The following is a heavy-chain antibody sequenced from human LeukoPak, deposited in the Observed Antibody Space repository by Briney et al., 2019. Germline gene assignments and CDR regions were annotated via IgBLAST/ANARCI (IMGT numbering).Heavy chain of an antibody. CDR1: GLTVSSNY. Sequence: GGSLRLSCAASGLTVSSNYMTWVRQAPGKGLEWVSVLHAAGGTYYADSVKGRFTISRHISKNTVYLPMNSLRAEDTAVYYCAREGYDSSGYPRLLDYWGQGTLVTVSS. V-gene: IGHV3-53*01. CDR3: AREGYDSSGYPRLLDY. D-gene: IGHD3-22*01. J-gene: IGHJ4*02. CDR2: LHAAGGT.